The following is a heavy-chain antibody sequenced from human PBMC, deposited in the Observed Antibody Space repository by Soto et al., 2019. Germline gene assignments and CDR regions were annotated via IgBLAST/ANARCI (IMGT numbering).Heavy chain of an antibody. Sequence: GGSLRLSCAASGFTFSSYWMSWFRQAPGKGLEWVANIKQDGSEKYYVDSVKGRFTISRDNSKNTLYLQMNSLRAEDTAVYYCARVVYHWTHFDHWGQGTLVTVSS. CDR1: GFTFSSYW. CDR2: IKQDGSEK. V-gene: IGHV3-7*01. CDR3: ARVVYHWTHFDH. D-gene: IGHD1-20*01. J-gene: IGHJ4*02.